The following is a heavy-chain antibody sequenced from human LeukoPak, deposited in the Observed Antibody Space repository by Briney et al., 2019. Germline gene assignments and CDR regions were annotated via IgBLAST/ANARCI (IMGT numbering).Heavy chain of an antibody. V-gene: IGHV4-30-2*01. Sequence: SETLSLTCTDSGGSISTGGYYWSWIRQPPEKGLEWIGYIYHSGSTYYNPSLKSRVTISVDKSKNQFSLKLSSVTAADTAVYYCARLPNRLGACYWGQRTLVTVSS. CDR2: IYHSGST. J-gene: IGHJ4*02. CDR1: GGSISTGGYY. CDR3: ARLPNRLGACY. D-gene: IGHD3-16*01.